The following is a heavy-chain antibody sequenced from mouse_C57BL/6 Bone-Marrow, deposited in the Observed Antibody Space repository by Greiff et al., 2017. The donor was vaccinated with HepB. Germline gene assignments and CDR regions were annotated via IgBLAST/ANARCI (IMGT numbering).Heavy chain of an antibody. J-gene: IGHJ3*01. CDR2: IYPGGGYT. Sequence: VQLQQSGAELVRPGTSVKMSYKASGYTFTNYWIGWAKQRPGHGLEWIGDIYPGGGYTNYNEKFKGKATLTADKSSSTAYMQFSSLTSEDSAIYYCAKEEGDSSGLWFAYWGQGTLVTVSA. CDR1: GYTFTNYW. D-gene: IGHD3-2*02. CDR3: AKEEGDSSGLWFAY. V-gene: IGHV1-63*01.